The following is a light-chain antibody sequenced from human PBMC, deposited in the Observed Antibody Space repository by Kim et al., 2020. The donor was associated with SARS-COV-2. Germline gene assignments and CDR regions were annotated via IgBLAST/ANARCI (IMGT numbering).Light chain of an antibody. CDR2: GKN. CDR1: SLRSYY. CDR3: NSRDSSGNHPV. Sequence: LGQTVRITCQGDSLRSYYASWYQQKPGQAPVLVIYGKNNRPSGIPDRFSGSSSGNTASLTITGAQAEDEADYYCNSRDSSGNHPVFGGGTQLTVL. V-gene: IGLV3-19*01. J-gene: IGLJ3*02.